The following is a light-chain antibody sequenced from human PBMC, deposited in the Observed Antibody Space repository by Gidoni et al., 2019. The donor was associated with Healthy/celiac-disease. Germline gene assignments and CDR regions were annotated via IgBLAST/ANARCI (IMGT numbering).Light chain of an antibody. Sequence: QSALPQPASVSGSPGQSITISCTGTSSDVGGYNYVSWYQQHPGKAPKLMLYDVSNRPSGVSNRCSGSKSGNTAPLTIAGLQAEDEADYYCSSYTSSSTAWVFGGGTKLTVL. J-gene: IGLJ3*02. V-gene: IGLV2-14*01. CDR3: SSYTSSSTAWV. CDR1: SSDVGGYNY. CDR2: DVS.